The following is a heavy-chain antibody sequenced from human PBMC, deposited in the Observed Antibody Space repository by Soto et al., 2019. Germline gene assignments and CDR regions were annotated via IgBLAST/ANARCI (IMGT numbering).Heavy chain of an antibody. J-gene: IGHJ4*02. Sequence: SETLSLTCTVSGDSINNYYWHWIRQPPGKGLEWIGYIFYSGSTHYNPSLKNRVTISVDSSKNQFSLRLTSVTAADTAVYYCARHNLDKRELQLFDYWGQGTLVTVSS. D-gene: IGHD1-7*01. V-gene: IGHV4-59*08. CDR1: GDSINNYY. CDR3: ARHNLDKRELQLFDY. CDR2: IFYSGST.